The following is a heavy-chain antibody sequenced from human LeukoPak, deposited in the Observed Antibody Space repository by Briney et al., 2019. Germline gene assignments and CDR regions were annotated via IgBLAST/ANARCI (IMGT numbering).Heavy chain of an antibody. CDR1: GFTFTSSA. Sequence: GTSVKVSCKASGFTFTSSAMQWVRQARGQRLEWIGWIVVGSGNTNYAQKFQERVTITRDMSTSTAYMELRSLRSEDTAVYYCAAETYYDSSLGTAFDIWGQGTMVTVSS. D-gene: IGHD3-22*01. CDR3: AAETYYDSSLGTAFDI. V-gene: IGHV1-58*02. J-gene: IGHJ3*02. CDR2: IVVGSGNT.